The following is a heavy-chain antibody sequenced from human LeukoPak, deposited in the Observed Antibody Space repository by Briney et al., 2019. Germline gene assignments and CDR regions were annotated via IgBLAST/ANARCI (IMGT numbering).Heavy chain of an antibody. V-gene: IGHV1-69*08. CDR1: GGTFSSYN. Sequence: ASVKVSCKASGGTFSSYNFIWVRQAPGQGLEWMGGIIPMQGTPNYAQKFQDRVTISADKSTTTVYMALSSLRYEDTAMYYCARESVAGGFEYWGQGTLVTVSS. J-gene: IGHJ4*02. CDR2: IIPMQGTP. CDR3: ARESVAGGFEY. D-gene: IGHD6-19*01.